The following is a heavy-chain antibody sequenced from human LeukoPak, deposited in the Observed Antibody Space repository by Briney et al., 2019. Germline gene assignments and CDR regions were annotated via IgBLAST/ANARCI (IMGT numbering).Heavy chain of an antibody. CDR3: ARGTSSGNSSWFDP. D-gene: IGHD4-23*01. Sequence: GASVKVSCKASGYTFTGYYIHWVRQAPGQGLEWMGRFNPNSGGTNYAQKFQDRVTMTRDTSISTAYMELSRLRSDDTAVYYCARGTSSGNSSWFDPWGQGALVIVSS. V-gene: IGHV1-2*06. J-gene: IGHJ5*02. CDR1: GYTFTGYY. CDR2: FNPNSGGT.